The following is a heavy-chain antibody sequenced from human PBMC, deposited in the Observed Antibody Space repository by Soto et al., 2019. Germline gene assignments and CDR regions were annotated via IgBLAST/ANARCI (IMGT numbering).Heavy chain of an antibody. CDR3: ARDQDDFWSGYSSPDYYYYYMDV. CDR1: GFTFSSYW. V-gene: IGHV3-7*01. Sequence: GGSLRLSCAASGFTFSSYWMSWVRQAPGKGLEWVANIKQDGSEKYYVDSVKGRFTISRDNAKNSLYLQMNSLRAEDTAVYYCARDQDDFWSGYSSPDYYYYYMDVWGKGTTVTVSS. J-gene: IGHJ6*03. CDR2: IKQDGSEK. D-gene: IGHD3-3*01.